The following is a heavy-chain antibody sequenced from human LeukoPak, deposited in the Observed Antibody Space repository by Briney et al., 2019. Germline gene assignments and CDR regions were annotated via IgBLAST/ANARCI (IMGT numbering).Heavy chain of an antibody. CDR3: TRNYYGDSGGFFDY. Sequence: GGSLRLSCAASGFTVSSNYMSWVRQAPGKGLEWVGFIRSKAYGGTSEYAASVKGRFTISRDDSKSIAYLQINSLKTEDTALYYCTRNYYGDSGGFFDYWGQGTLVTVSS. V-gene: IGHV3-49*04. J-gene: IGHJ4*02. CDR1: GFTVSSNY. CDR2: IRSKAYGGTS. D-gene: IGHD4-17*01.